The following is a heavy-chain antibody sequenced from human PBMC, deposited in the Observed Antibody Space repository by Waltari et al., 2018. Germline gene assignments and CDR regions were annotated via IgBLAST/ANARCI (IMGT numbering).Heavy chain of an antibody. J-gene: IGHJ4*02. Sequence: EVQLVESGGGLVQPGGSLRLACAASGFTFSGFSMNWVRQAPGKGPEWISYINSGSTTISYADSVRGRFTISRDNAKSFLYLELFSLRAEDTAVYYCVRDPYHDPSGYPGYWGQGTLVTVSS. V-gene: IGHV3-48*01. CDR3: VRDPYHDPSGYPGY. D-gene: IGHD3-22*01. CDR1: GFTFSGFS. CDR2: INSGSTTI.